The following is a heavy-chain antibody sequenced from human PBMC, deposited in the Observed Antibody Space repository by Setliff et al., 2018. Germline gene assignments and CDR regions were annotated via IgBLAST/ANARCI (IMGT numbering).Heavy chain of an antibody. V-gene: IGHV4-61*09. CDR3: ARMSGFQYMDV. Sequence: SETLSLTCSVSDDSISSRRYYWSWIRQPAGKGLEWLGQIYTSWSTNYNPSLKGRATLSIDASKRQFSLKLTSVTAADTAVYYCARMSGFQYMDVWGKGTTVTVSS. J-gene: IGHJ6*03. CDR2: IYTSWST. CDR1: DDSISSRRYY. D-gene: IGHD3-3*01.